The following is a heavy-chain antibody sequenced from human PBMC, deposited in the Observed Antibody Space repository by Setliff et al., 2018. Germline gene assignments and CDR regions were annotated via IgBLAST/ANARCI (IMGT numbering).Heavy chain of an antibody. CDR2: SHSSGRS. CDR3: ARAPQYNNYWYALSWLDP. V-gene: IGHV4-59*12. Sequence: GTLSLTCSVSGGSISSYYWSWIRQPPGKGLEWIGNSHSSGRSNYNPSLKSRVTISLDTSKNQFSLKLASMTAADTAIYYCARAPQYNNYWYALSWLDPWGQGTLVTVSS. J-gene: IGHJ5*02. CDR1: GGSISSYY. D-gene: IGHD2-8*02.